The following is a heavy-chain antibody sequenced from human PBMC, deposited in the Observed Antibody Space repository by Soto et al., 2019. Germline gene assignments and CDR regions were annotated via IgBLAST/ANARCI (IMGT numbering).Heavy chain of an antibody. V-gene: IGHV1-24*01. Sequence: ASVKVSCKVSGYTLTELSMHWVRQAPGKGLEWMGGFDPEDGVTIYAQKFQGRVTMTEDTSTGTAYMELSSLRSEDTAVYYCATVTCSSTSCPGRIWFDPWGQGTLVTVSS. D-gene: IGHD2-2*01. CDR3: ATVTCSSTSCPGRIWFDP. J-gene: IGHJ5*02. CDR1: GYTLTELS. CDR2: FDPEDGVT.